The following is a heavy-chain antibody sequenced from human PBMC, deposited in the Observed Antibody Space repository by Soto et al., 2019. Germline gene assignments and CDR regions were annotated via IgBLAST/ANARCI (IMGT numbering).Heavy chain of an antibody. CDR1: GFTFSSYA. D-gene: IGHD1-26*01. Sequence: QVQLVESGGGVVQPGRSLRLSCAASGFTFSSYAMHWVRQAPGKGLEWVAVISYDGSNKYYADSVKGRFTISRDNSKNTLYLEMNSLRAEDTAGYYCARVLGQWDPYYYYGMDVWGQGTTVTVAS. V-gene: IGHV3-30-3*01. CDR2: ISYDGSNK. CDR3: ARVLGQWDPYYYYGMDV. J-gene: IGHJ6*02.